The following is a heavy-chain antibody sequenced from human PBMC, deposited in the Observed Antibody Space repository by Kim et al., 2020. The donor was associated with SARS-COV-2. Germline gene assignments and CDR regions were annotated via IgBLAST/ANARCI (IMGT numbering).Heavy chain of an antibody. D-gene: IGHD2-21*02. CDR3: ARDRLPYCGGDCYSGY. Sequence: SVKVRFHLSRDNSKNPLYRQMNSLRAEDTAVYYCARDRLPYCGGDCYSGYWGQGTLVTVSS. V-gene: IGHV3-30*07. J-gene: IGHJ4*02.